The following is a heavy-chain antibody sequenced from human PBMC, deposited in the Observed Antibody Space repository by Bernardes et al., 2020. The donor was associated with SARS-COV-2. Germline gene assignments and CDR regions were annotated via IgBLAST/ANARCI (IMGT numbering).Heavy chain of an antibody. V-gene: IGHV3-30*18. D-gene: IGHD3-16*01. CDR1: GFTLRNYG. J-gene: IGHJ6*02. CDR2: ISYDGFKE. CDR3: AKDQGLITFGGGGSQGMDV. Sequence: GGTLRLSCAASGFTLRNYGMHWVRQAPGKGLEWVAVISYDGFKEYYAYSVKGRFIFSSDNSNNMLYLQMNSLRVEDTAVYFCAKDQGLITFGGGGSQGMDVWGQGTTVTVSS.